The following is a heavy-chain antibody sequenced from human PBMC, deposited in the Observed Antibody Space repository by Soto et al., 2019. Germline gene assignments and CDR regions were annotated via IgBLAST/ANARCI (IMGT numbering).Heavy chain of an antibody. D-gene: IGHD3-10*01. V-gene: IGHV5-51*01. Sequence: GESLKIYCKGSGYSFTSYWIGWVRQMPGKGLEWMGIIYPGDSDTRYSPSFQGQVTISADKSIITAYLQWSSLKASDTAMYYCAGGGVRGVITRTRDYYGMDVWGQGTTVTVS. CDR3: AGGGVRGVITRTRDYYGMDV. J-gene: IGHJ6*02. CDR1: GYSFTSYW. CDR2: IYPGDSDT.